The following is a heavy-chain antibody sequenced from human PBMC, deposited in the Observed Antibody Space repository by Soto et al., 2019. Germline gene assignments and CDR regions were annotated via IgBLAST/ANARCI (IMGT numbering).Heavy chain of an antibody. Sequence: PSETLSLTCTVSGDSIKHYYWSWIRQPPGKRLEWIGYIYYTGSTTYNPSLESRVTMSVDTSKNQFYLKLSSVNAADTAVYYCAKYRRTEEEGLTLDSWGRGTLVTVSS. CDR2: IYYTGST. CDR3: AKYRRTEEEGLTLDS. D-gene: IGHD3-16*02. CDR1: GDSIKHYY. V-gene: IGHV4-59*01. J-gene: IGHJ4*02.